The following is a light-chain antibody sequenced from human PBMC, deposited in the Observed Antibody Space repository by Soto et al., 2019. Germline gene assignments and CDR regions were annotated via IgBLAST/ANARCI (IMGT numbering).Light chain of an antibody. CDR2: GAS. CDR3: HQYGSSPAT. J-gene: IGKJ1*01. CDR1: QSVSSGY. Sequence: EIVLTQSPGTLSLWRWAGDHLXSPASQSVSSGYLAWYQQKPGQAPRLLIYGASIRATAIPDRFSGRGSGTDFTLTISRLEPEDFAVYYCHQYGSSPATFGQGTKVDIK. V-gene: IGKV3-20*01.